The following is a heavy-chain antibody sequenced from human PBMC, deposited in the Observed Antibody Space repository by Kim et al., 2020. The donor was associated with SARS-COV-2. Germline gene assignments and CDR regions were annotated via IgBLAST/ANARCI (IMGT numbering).Heavy chain of an antibody. CDR3: ARSRGGGKEVTATPLDY. D-gene: IGHD2-21*02. Sequence: GGSLRLSCAASGFTFDDYAMHWVRQAPGKGLEWVSLISGDGGSTYYADSVKGRFTISRDNSKNSLYLQMNSLRTEDTALYYCARSRGGGKEVTATPLDYWGQGTLVTVSS. CDR2: ISGDGGST. V-gene: IGHV3-43*02. J-gene: IGHJ4*02. CDR1: GFTFDDYA.